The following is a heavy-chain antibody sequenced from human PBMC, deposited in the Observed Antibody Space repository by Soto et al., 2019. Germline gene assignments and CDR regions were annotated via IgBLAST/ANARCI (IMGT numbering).Heavy chain of an antibody. V-gene: IGHV4-34*01. CDR2: INHSGST. CDR3: ARERGRLAGIAARPTRRYNWFDP. J-gene: IGHJ5*02. D-gene: IGHD6-6*01. Sequence: SETLSLTCTVYGGSFSGYYWSWIRQPPGKGLEWIGEINHSGSTNYNPSLKSRVTISVDTSKNQFALKLSSVTAADTAVYYCARERGRLAGIAARPTRRYNWFDPWGQGTLVTVSS. CDR1: GGSFSGYY.